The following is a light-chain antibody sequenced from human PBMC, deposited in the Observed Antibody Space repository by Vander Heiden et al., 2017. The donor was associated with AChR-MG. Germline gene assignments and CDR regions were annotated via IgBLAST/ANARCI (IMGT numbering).Light chain of an antibody. V-gene: IGKV1-39*01. CDR3: QQGFSSPWT. Sequence: DILVTQSPSSLSASVGDRVTITCRTSENISGFLHGYQQKPGKAPKLLIYGGSTLESGVPSRFSGSGSGTDFTFTIVNVQPEDLATYFCQQGFSSPWTFGQGTKVEIK. CDR1: ENISGF. CDR2: GGS. J-gene: IGKJ1*01.